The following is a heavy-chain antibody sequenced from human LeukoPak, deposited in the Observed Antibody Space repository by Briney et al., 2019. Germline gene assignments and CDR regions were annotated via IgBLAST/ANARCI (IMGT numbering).Heavy chain of an antibody. CDR3: AREAFIEMTTIASAFDF. D-gene: IGHD5-24*01. V-gene: IGHV1-46*01. CDR1: GYTFTRYY. CDR2: INPSGGST. J-gene: IGHJ4*02. Sequence: ASVKVSCKTSGYTFTRYYMHWVRQAPGQGLECMGVINPSGGSTRYPQKFQGRVTMTRDTSTSTVYMELSSLRSDDMAVYFCAREAFIEMTTIASAFDFWGQGTLVTVSS.